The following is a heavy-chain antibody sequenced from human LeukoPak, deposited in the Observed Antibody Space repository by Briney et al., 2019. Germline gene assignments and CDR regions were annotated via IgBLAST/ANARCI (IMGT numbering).Heavy chain of an antibody. V-gene: IGHV3-30*18. CDR1: EVTFKNYG. Sequence: PGRSLRLSCAASEVTFKNYGMHWVRQAPGKGLEWVAFLSSDGGIKYYAGSVKGRFTISRDNSKNTLFVQMNSLRVEDTAVYYCAKDSDCNNGVCHPNYFHDWGQGTLVTVSS. D-gene: IGHD2-8*01. CDR2: LSSDGGIK. J-gene: IGHJ4*02. CDR3: AKDSDCNNGVCHPNYFHD.